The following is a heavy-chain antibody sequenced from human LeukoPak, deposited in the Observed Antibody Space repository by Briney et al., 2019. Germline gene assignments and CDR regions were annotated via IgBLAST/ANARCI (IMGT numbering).Heavy chain of an antibody. J-gene: IGHJ5*02. CDR3: ATSIAVAGMRWFDP. V-gene: IGHV1-24*01. Sequence: ASVKVSCKVSGYTLTELSMHWVRQAPGKGREWMGGFDPEEGETIYVQKFQGRVTMTEETSTDTAYMELSSLRSEDTAVYYCATSIAVAGMRWFDPWGQGTLVTVSS. CDR2: FDPEEGET. D-gene: IGHD6-19*01. CDR1: GYTLTELS.